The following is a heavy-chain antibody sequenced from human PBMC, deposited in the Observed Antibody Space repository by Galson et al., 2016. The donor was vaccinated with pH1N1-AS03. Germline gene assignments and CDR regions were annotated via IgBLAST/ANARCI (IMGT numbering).Heavy chain of an antibody. Sequence: SVKVSCKASGYTFVYYYVHWVRQAPGQGLEWMGIINPSNGIAGYAQKFKGRVTLTRDTSTTTVYMELRSLRSQDTAFYYCVRDPSRAGSGRPENWFDTWGQGTLVTVSS. CDR3: VRDPSRAGSGRPENWFDT. V-gene: IGHV1-46*01. CDR2: INPSNGIA. J-gene: IGHJ5*02. D-gene: IGHD3-10*01. CDR1: GYTFVYYY.